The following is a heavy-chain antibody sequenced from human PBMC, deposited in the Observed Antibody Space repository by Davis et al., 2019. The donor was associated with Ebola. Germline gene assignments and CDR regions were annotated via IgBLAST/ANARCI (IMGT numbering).Heavy chain of an antibody. CDR1: GGSISSSSYY. V-gene: IGHV4-39*01. CDR2: IYYSGST. Sequence: PSETLSLTCTVSGGSISSSSYYWGWIRQPPGKGLEWIGSIYYSGSTYYNPSLKSRVTISVDTSKNQFSLKLSSVTAADTAVYYCATQPTMIQDSFWGQGTMVTVSS. D-gene: IGHD3-22*01. J-gene: IGHJ3*01. CDR3: ATQPTMIQDSF.